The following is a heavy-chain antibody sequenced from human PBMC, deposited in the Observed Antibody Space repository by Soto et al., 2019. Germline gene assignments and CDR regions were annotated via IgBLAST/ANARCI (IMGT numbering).Heavy chain of an antibody. J-gene: IGHJ4*02. CDR1: DFTFTNAW. Sequence: EVQLVESGGGLVKPGGSLRLSCGVSDFTFTNAWRNWVRQTPGKGLEWVARIKSNTDGGKTDYAGPVNGRFTMSRDDSKNTRYLQMISLKAEDTDVYYCASDRCYCGGGSSSGVWGQGTLVTVSS. CDR3: ASDRCYCGGGSSSGV. D-gene: IGHD2-15*01. V-gene: IGHV3-15*07. CDR2: IKSNTDGGKT.